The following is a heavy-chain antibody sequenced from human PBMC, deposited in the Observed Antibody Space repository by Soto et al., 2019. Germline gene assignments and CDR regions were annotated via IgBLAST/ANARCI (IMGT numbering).Heavy chain of an antibody. CDR3: GRVLIGATRHTDVDS. CDR2: IYYDEST. Sequence: SETLSLTCTVSGVSLNSGHYYWVCIRQSPGKGLAWIASIYYDESTYYNPSLKSRVTISTDKPKNQFSLTLKSVTAADTAVYYCGRVLIGATRHTDVDSWGQGALVTVSS. J-gene: IGHJ4*02. V-gene: IGHV4-39*01. CDR1: GVSLNSGHYY. D-gene: IGHD2-15*01.